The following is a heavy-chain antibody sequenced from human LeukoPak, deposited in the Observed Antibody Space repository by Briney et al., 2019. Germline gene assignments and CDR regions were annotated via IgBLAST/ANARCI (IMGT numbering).Heavy chain of an antibody. D-gene: IGHD1-7*01. V-gene: IGHV3-33*01. CDR3: ARDYVTPGITGTTSPLDY. J-gene: IGHJ4*02. CDR1: GFTFSDSG. Sequence: PGGSLRLSCVVSGFTFSDSGMHWVRQAPGKGLEWVAVIWYGGINKNYADSVKGRFTISRDNSKNTLYLQMNSLRADDTAVYYCARDYVTPGITGTTSPLDYWGQGILVSVSS. CDR2: IWYGGINK.